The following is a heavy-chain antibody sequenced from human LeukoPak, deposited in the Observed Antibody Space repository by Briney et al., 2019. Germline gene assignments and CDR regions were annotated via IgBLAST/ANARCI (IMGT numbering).Heavy chain of an antibody. CDR1: GYTFTNYA. CDR3: ARVVKYSSGPLTDLLPYYFDY. CDR2: INAGNGNT. Sequence: GGSLRLSCAASGYTFTNYAMHWVRQAPGQRREWMGWINAGNGNTKYSQDFQGRVTITRDTSASTAYMELSSLRSEDMAVYCCARVVKYSSGPLTDLLPYYFDYWGQGTLVTVSS. V-gene: IGHV1-3*03. J-gene: IGHJ4*02. D-gene: IGHD6-19*01.